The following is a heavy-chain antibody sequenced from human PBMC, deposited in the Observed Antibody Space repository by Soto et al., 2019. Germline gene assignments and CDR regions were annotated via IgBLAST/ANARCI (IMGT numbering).Heavy chain of an antibody. V-gene: IGHV4-31*03. D-gene: IGHD3-22*01. CDR3: ARDRYYDSSGYSGFDY. CDR1: GGSISSGGYY. CDR2: IYYSGST. J-gene: IGHJ4*02. Sequence: PSETLSLTCTVSGGSISSGGYYWSWIRQHPGKGLEWIGYIYYSGSTYYNPSLKSRVTISVDTSKNQFSLKLSSVTAADTAVYYCARDRYYDSSGYSGFDYWGQGTLVTVSS.